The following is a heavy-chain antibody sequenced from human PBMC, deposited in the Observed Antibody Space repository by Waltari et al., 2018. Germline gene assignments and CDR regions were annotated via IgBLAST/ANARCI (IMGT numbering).Heavy chain of an antibody. CDR1: GFTFSSYW. V-gene: IGHV3-74*01. CDR3: ARDQVVAVRGKYYYGMDV. D-gene: IGHD2-15*01. J-gene: IGHJ6*02. Sequence: PGGSLRLSCAASGFTFSSYWMHWVRQAPGKGLVWVSRINSDGSSTSYADSVKGRFTISRDNAKNTLYLQMNSLRAEDTAVYYCARDQVVAVRGKYYYGMDVWGQGTTVTVSS. CDR2: INSDGSST.